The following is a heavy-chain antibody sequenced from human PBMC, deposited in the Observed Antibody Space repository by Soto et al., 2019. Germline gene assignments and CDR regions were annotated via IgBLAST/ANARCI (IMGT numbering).Heavy chain of an antibody. D-gene: IGHD6-13*01. J-gene: IGHJ2*01. CDR2: IYYSGSA. Sequence: QVQLQESGPGLVKPSETLSLTCTVSGGSISHYYWSWIRQPPGKGLEWIGYIYYSGSANYNPSLKGRVIISVDTSKNQFALKLSSVAAADAALYVCARGGSGWSGAWYFDLWGRGTLVTVSS. CDR3: ARGGSGWSGAWYFDL. V-gene: IGHV4-59*01. CDR1: GGSISHYY.